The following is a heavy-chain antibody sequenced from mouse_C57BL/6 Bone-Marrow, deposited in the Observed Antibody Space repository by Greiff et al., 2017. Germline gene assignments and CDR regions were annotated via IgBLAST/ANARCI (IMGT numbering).Heavy chain of an antibody. CDR1: GFSLTSYG. J-gene: IGHJ4*01. D-gene: IGHD2-5*01. V-gene: IGHV2-6*01. CDR2: IWGVGST. Sequence: QVQLKESGPGLVAPSQSLSITCTVSGFSLTSYGVDWVRQSPGKGLEWLGVIWGVGSTNYNSALKSRLSIRKDNSKSQVFLKMNSLQTDDTAMYYCARVFYYSNYLYAMDYWGQGTTVTVSS. CDR3: ARVFYYSNYLYAMDY.